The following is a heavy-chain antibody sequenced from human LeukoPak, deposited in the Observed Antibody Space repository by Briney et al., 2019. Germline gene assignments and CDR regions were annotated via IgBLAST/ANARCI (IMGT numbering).Heavy chain of an antibody. CDR3: ARDPGGLWFGELAIDY. J-gene: IGHJ4*02. CDR2: ISVYKGNT. Sequence: ASVKVSCKASGYTFTGYYMHWVRQAPGQGLEWMGWISVYKGNTNYAQKLQGRVTMSTDTSTSTAYMELRSLRSDDTAVYYCARDPGGLWFGELAIDYWGQGTLVTVSS. D-gene: IGHD3-10*01. CDR1: GYTFTGYY. V-gene: IGHV1-18*04.